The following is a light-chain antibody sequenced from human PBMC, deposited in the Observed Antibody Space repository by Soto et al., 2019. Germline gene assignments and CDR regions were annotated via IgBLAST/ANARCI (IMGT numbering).Light chain of an antibody. Sequence: EIVMTQSPASLSVSPGERATLSCRASQSMGSNLAWYQQKPGQAPRLLIYGASTRATGIPDRFSGSGSGTDFSLTIRGLKPEDFAVYYCQQYRMSPNTFGQGTRLEIK. CDR3: QQYRMSPNT. J-gene: IGKJ5*01. CDR1: QSMGSN. CDR2: GAS. V-gene: IGKV3D-15*02.